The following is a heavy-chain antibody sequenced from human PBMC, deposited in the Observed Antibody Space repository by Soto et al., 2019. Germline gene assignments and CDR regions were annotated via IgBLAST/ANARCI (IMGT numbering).Heavy chain of an antibody. CDR2: IYYSGST. Sequence: SETLSLTCTVSGGSISSGGYYWSWIRQHPGKGLEWIGYIYYSGSTYYNPSLKSRVTISVDTSKNQFSLKLSSVTAADTAVYYCARWHYYDSSGYPDAFDIWCQGTRVTVS. CDR1: GGSISSGGYY. J-gene: IGHJ3*02. D-gene: IGHD3-22*01. CDR3: ARWHYYDSSGYPDAFDI. V-gene: IGHV4-31*03.